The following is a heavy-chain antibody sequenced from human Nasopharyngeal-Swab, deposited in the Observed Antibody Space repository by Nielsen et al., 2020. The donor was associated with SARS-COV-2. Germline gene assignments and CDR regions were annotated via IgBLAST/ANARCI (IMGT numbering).Heavy chain of an antibody. CDR2: INPGTVNT. CDR3: ARAPGVDYYYYMDV. J-gene: IGHJ6*03. V-gene: IGHV1-3*01. CDR1: GYTFTNYG. Sequence: ASVKVSCKVSGYTFTNYGIHWVRQAPGQRLEWIVWINPGTVNTKYSQKFQGRVTISRDTSASTAYMELSSLRSEDTAVYYCARAPGVDYYYYMDVWGNGTTVTVSS.